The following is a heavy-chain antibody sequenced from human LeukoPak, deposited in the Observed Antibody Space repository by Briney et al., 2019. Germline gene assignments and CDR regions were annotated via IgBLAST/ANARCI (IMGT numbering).Heavy chain of an antibody. CDR2: ISYDGSNK. V-gene: IGHV3-30*03. Sequence: GGSLRLSCAASGFTLSSYGMHWVRQASGKGLEWVAVISYDGSNKYYADSVKGRFTISRDNAKNSLYLQMNSLRAEDTAVYYCARDSSYFDYWGQGTLVTVSS. CDR1: GFTLSSYG. J-gene: IGHJ4*02. CDR3: ARDSSYFDY.